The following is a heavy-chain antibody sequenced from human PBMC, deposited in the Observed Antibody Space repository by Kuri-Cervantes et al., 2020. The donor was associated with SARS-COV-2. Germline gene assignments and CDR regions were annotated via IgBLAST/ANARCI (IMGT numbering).Heavy chain of an antibody. D-gene: IGHD2-15*01. J-gene: IGHJ6*02. Sequence: GGSLRLSCAASGFTFSSYSMNWVRQAPGKGLEWVSPISSSSSYIYYADSVKGRFTISRDNAKNSLYLQMNSLRAEDTAVYHCARDPPSPYCSGGSCRTDVWGQGTTVTVSS. CDR3: ARDPPSPYCSGGSCRTDV. V-gene: IGHV3-21*01. CDR2: ISSSSSYI. CDR1: GFTFSSYS.